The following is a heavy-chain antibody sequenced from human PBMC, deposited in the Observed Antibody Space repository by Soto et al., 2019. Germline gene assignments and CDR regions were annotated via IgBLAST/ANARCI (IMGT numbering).Heavy chain of an antibody. CDR1: GFSLSSYV. CDR2: ISYAGNDN. Sequence: LRLSCAASGFSLSSYVIHWVRQSPGKGLEWVARISYAGNDNYYADSVKGRFTISRDNSKKTLYLQMTSLRADDTAVYYCARDRQQWLEPAGGALPFWGQGTMVTVSS. J-gene: IGHJ3*01. D-gene: IGHD6-19*01. V-gene: IGHV3-30-3*01. CDR3: ARDRQQWLEPAGGALPF.